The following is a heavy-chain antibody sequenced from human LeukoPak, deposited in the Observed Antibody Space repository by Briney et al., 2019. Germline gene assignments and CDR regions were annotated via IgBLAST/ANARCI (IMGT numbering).Heavy chain of an antibody. CDR2: YDGCKK. Sequence: YDGCKKNYPDSVNRRFTISRDNSKNTLYLQMNSLRAEDTAVYYCARSNDSPNYYYYYGMDVWGQGTTVTVSS. J-gene: IGHJ6*02. V-gene: IGHV3-33*01. D-gene: IGHD2-15*01. CDR3: ARSNDSPNYYYYYGMDV.